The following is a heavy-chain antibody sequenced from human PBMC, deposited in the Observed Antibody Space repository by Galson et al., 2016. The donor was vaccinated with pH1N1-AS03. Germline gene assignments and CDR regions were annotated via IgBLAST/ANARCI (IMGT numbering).Heavy chain of an antibody. V-gene: IGHV1-46*01. CDR2: IDPSGGGT. CDR1: GYTFTRYY. CDR3: VAYGSGTQAYFDY. J-gene: IGHJ4*02. Sequence: SVKVSCKASGYTFTRYYMHWVRQAPGQGLEWMGVIDPSGGGTTYAQKFHGRVTMTRDTSTTIAHMELSSLRSEDTAIYYCVAYGSGTQAYFDYWGQGTLVTVSS. D-gene: IGHD3-10*01.